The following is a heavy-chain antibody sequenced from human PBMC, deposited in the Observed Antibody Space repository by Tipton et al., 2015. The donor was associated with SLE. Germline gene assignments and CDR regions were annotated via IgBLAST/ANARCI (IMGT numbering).Heavy chain of an antibody. Sequence: SLRLSCAASGFTFDDYAMHWVRQAPGKGLEWVSGISWNSGSIGYADSVKGRFTISRDNAKNSLYLQMNSLRAEDTALYYCAKDRAIDYYGSGSYQSYFDYWGQGTLVTVSS. CDR1: GFTFDDYA. V-gene: IGHV3-9*01. J-gene: IGHJ4*02. CDR2: ISWNSGSI. D-gene: IGHD3-10*01. CDR3: AKDRAIDYYGSGSYQSYFDY.